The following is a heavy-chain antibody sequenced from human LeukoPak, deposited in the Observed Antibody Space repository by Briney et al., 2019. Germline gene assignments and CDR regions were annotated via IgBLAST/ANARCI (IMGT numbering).Heavy chain of an antibody. V-gene: IGHV3-53*01. D-gene: IGHD1-26*01. CDR2: VYRGGTT. Sequence: GGSLRLSCAASGFTVTSSYMTWVRQAPGKGLEWVPVVYRGGTTYYADSVKGRFTVSRDNSKNTVDLQMNSLRAEDTAVYYCTRGDHGAHYFDYWGQGTLVTVSS. CDR3: TRGDHGAHYFDY. CDR1: GFTVTSSY. J-gene: IGHJ4*02.